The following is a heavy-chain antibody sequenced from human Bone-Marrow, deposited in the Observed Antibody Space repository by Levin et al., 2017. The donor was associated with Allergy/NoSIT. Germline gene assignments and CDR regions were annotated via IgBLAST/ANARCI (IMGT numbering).Heavy chain of an antibody. Sequence: GGSLRLSCAASGFTFSSYEMNWVRQAPGKGLEWVSYISSSGRTIYYADSVKGRFTISRDNAKNSLYLQMNSLRAEDTAVYYCARDPYSGSYFVAFDIWGQGTMVTVSS. V-gene: IGHV3-48*03. CDR1: GFTFSSYE. CDR3: ARDPYSGSYFVAFDI. J-gene: IGHJ3*02. D-gene: IGHD1-26*01. CDR2: ISSSGRTI.